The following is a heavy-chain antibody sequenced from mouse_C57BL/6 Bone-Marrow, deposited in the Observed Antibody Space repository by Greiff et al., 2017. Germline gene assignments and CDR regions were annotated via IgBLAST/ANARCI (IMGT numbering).Heavy chain of an antibody. V-gene: IGHV1-5*01. J-gene: IGHJ4*01. Sequence: VQLQQSGTVLARPGASVKMSCKTSGYTFTSYWMHWVKQRPGQGLEWIGAIYPGNSDTSYNQKFKGKAKLTAVTSASTAYMELSSLTNEDSAVYYCTRSDGNYYSYYAMDYWGQGTSVTVSS. CDR1: GYTFTSYW. D-gene: IGHD2-1*01. CDR2: IYPGNSDT. CDR3: TRSDGNYYSYYAMDY.